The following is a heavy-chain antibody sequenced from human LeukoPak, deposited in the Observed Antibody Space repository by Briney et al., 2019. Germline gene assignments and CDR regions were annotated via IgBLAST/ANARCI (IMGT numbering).Heavy chain of an antibody. CDR1: GYTFTSYG. CDR2: ISAYNGNT. Sequence: GASVKVSCKASGYTFTSYGISWVRQAPGQGLEWMGWISAYNGNTNYAQKFQGWVTMTRDTSISTAYMELSRLRSDDTAVYYCARDKTTVRELYGMDVWGQGTTVTVSS. CDR3: ARDKTTVRELYGMDV. V-gene: IGHV1-18*01. D-gene: IGHD4-17*01. J-gene: IGHJ6*02.